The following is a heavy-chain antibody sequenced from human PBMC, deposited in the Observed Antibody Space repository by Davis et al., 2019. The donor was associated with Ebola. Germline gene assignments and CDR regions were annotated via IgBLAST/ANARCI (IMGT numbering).Heavy chain of an antibody. D-gene: IGHD6-13*01. CDR1: GGTFSSYA. J-gene: IGHJ4*02. Sequence: AASVKVSCKASGGTFSSYAISWVRQAPGQGLEWMGGIILIFGTANYAQKFQGRVTITADESTSTAYMELSSLRAEDTAVYYCARGYSTSWYYFDYWGQGTLVTVSS. CDR3: ARGYSTSWYYFDY. CDR2: IILIFGTA. V-gene: IGHV1-69*13.